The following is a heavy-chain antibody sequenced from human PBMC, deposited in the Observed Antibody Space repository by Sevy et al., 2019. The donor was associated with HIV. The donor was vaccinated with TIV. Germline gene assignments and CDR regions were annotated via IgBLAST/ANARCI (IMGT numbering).Heavy chain of an antibody. D-gene: IGHD2-21*01. CDR2: IYTSGST. CDR3: ARDRVRSFRAFDI. Sequence: SETMSLTCTVSGGSISSYYWSWIRQPAGKGLEGIGRIYTSGSTNYNPSLKSRVTMSVDTSKNQFSLKLSSVTAADTAVYYCARDRVRSFRAFDIWGQGTMVTVSS. CDR1: GGSISSYY. V-gene: IGHV4-4*07. J-gene: IGHJ3*02.